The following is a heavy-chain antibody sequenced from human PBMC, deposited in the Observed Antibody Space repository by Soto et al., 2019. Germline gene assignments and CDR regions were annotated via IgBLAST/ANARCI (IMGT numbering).Heavy chain of an antibody. V-gene: IGHV2-5*02. CDR1: GFSLTTDRVG. J-gene: IGHJ4*02. Sequence: QITLKESGPTLVKPTQTLTLTCTFSGFSLTTDRVGVGWIRQPPGEALEWLAVIYWDDSKTYRPSLESRLTIATETITNLVALKTTKFDSLDLATYYFEHAYGGQSLYGGLGTLFTVSS. CDR3: EHAYGGQSLY. CDR2: IYWDDSK. D-gene: IGHD3-10*01.